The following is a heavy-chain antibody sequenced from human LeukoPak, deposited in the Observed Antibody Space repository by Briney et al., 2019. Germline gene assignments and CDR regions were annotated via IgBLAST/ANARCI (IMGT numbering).Heavy chain of an antibody. D-gene: IGHD5-24*01. V-gene: IGHV1-18*01. CDR2: ITTYNGYT. CDR3: ARDSPGDGYNSFDY. CDR1: GYTFISYG. J-gene: IGHJ4*02. Sequence: ASVKVSCKASGYTFISYGINWVRQAPGQGLEWMGWITTYNGYTNYAQKLQGRVTMTTDTSTSTAYMELRSLRSDDTAVYYCARDSPGDGYNSFDYWGQGTLVTVS.